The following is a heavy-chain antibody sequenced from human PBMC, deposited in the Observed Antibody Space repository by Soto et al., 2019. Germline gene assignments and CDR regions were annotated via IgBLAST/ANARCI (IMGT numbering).Heavy chain of an antibody. CDR3: ARGGYIAAAINWFDP. Sequence: PSETLSLTCAVSGYSISSGYYWGWIRQPPGKGPEWIGSIYHSGSTYYNPSLKSRVTRSVDTSKNQFSLKLSSVTAADTAVYYCARGGYIAAAINWFDPWGQGTLVTVSS. D-gene: IGHD6-13*01. J-gene: IGHJ5*02. V-gene: IGHV4-38-2*01. CDR1: GYSISSGYY. CDR2: IYHSGST.